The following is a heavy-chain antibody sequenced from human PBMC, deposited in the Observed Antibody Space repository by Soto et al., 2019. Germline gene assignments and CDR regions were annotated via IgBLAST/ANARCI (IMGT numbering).Heavy chain of an antibody. D-gene: IGHD3-10*01. CDR1: GGSFSGYY. CDR3: ARAMVRGVITEGFDY. CDR2: INHSGST. V-gene: IGHV4-34*01. Sequence: PSETLSLTCAVYGGSFSGYYWSWIRQPPGKGLEWIGEINHSGSTNYNPSLKSRVTISVDTSKNQFSLKLSSVTAADTAVYYCARAMVRGVITEGFDYWGQGTLVNVSS. J-gene: IGHJ4*02.